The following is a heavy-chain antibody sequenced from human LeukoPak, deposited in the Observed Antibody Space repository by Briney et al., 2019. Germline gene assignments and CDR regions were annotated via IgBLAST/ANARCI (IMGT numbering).Heavy chain of an antibody. D-gene: IGHD3-9*01. J-gene: IGHJ5*02. Sequence: SETLSLTCAVYGGSFSGYYWGWIRQPPGKGLEWIGSIYHSGSTYYNPSLKSRVTISVDTSKNQFSLKLRSVTAADTAVYYCARLTGYSSESWFDPWGQGTLVTVSS. CDR2: IYHSGST. V-gene: IGHV4-34*01. CDR3: ARLTGYSSESWFDP. CDR1: GGSFSGYY.